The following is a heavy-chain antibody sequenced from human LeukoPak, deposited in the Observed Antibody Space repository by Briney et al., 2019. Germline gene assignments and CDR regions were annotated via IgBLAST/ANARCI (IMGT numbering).Heavy chain of an antibody. V-gene: IGHV5-51*01. CDR1: GSSFTSYW. Sequence: GASLQISCQGSGSSFTSYWIGWVRQLPGKGLEWMGIIYPGDSDTRYSPSFQGQVTISADKSISTAYLQWSSLKASDTAMYYCARHDYYDSSGSLVYWGQGTLVTVSS. CDR3: ARHDYYDSSGSLVY. CDR2: IYPGDSDT. D-gene: IGHD3-22*01. J-gene: IGHJ4*02.